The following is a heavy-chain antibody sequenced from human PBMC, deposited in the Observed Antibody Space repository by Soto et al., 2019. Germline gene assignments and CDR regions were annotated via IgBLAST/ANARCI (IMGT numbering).Heavy chain of an antibody. CDR1: GGKVSISD. Sequence: LTRSVVGGKVSISDWSWIRKPPGKGLEWTGYIYYSGSTNYNPSLKSRVTISVDTSKNQFSLKLSSVTAADTAVYYCARTLYSYGPRFDYWGQRTLVTVSS. V-gene: IGHV4-59*02. D-gene: IGHD5-18*01. CDR2: IYYSGST. CDR3: ARTLYSYGPRFDY. J-gene: IGHJ4*02.